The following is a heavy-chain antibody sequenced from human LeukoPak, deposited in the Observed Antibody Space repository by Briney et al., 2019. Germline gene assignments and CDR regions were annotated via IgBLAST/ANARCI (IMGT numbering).Heavy chain of an antibody. Sequence: GGSLRLSCAASGFTFSSYAMSWVRQAPGKGLEWVGRIKSKTDGGTTDYAAPVKGRFTISRDDSKNTLYLQMNSLKTEDTAVYYCTTREVGDYYYMDVWGKGTTVTVSS. CDR3: TTREVGDYYYMDV. J-gene: IGHJ6*03. V-gene: IGHV3-15*01. CDR1: GFTFSSYA. CDR2: IKSKTDGGTT.